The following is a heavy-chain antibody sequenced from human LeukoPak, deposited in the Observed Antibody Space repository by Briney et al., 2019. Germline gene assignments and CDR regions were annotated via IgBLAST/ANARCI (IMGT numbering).Heavy chain of an antibody. CDR1: GFTFSSYG. Sequence: PGRSLRLSCAASGFTFSSYGMHWVRQAPGKGLEWVAVIWYDGSNKYYADSVKGRFTISRDNSKNTLYLQMNSLRAEDTAVYYCAKDFARIGGGYNWGGYYMDVWGKGTTVTVSS. V-gene: IGHV3-33*06. D-gene: IGHD5-24*01. CDR3: AKDFARIGGGYNWGGYYMDV. J-gene: IGHJ6*03. CDR2: IWYDGSNK.